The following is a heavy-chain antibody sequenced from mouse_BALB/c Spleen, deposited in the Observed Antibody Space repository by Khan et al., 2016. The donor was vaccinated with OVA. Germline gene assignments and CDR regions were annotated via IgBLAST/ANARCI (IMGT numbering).Heavy chain of an antibody. Sequence: QIQLVQSGAELARPGASVKMSCKASGYTFTSYTIHWIKKRPGQGLEWIGYINPSNDYTNYNQKFKDKATLTTDKSSTTAYLRLSSLTSDDSAVDNCVRDGAYHRNDGLFAYWGQGTLVTVSA. CDR1: GYTFTSYT. CDR3: VRDGAYHRNDGLFAY. J-gene: IGHJ3*01. V-gene: IGHV1-4*01. CDR2: INPSNDYT. D-gene: IGHD2-14*01.